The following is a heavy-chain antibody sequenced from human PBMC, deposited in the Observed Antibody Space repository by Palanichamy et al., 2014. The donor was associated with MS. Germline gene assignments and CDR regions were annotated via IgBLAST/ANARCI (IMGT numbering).Heavy chain of an antibody. CDR3: ARVAGYGDPIDY. Sequence: QVQLKQWGAGLLKPSETLSLTCAVYGGVRSVITYWSWIRQPPGKGLEWIGGINHSGSTKHNPSLKSRLTTSVDTSRNQFSLKLTSVTAADTAVYYCARVAGYGDPIDYWGQGTLVTVSS. J-gene: IGHJ4*02. CDR2: INHSGST. D-gene: IGHD4-17*01. V-gene: IGHV4-34*02. CDR1: GGVRSVITY.